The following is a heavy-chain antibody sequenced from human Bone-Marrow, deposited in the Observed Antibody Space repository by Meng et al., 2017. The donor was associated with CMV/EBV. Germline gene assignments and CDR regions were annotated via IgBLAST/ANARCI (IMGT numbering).Heavy chain of an antibody. CDR1: GFTFNTYT. J-gene: IGHJ3*01. V-gene: IGHV3-21*01. CDR3: ARERLYQPLWGDALDV. CDR2: ISSSRSYI. Sequence: GESLKISCAPSGFTFNTYTIHWVRQAPGKGLEWVSSISSSRSYINYADSVKGRFTISRDNAKNSVFLQLSSLRVEDTAVYYCARERLYQPLWGDALDVWGQGKKVNV. D-gene: IGHD2-2*01.